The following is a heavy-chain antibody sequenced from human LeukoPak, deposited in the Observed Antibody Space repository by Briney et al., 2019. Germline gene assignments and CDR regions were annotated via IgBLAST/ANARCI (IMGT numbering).Heavy chain of an antibody. CDR3: ANPTGADLDY. CDR2: ISGSGGST. J-gene: IGHJ4*02. D-gene: IGHD1-26*01. V-gene: IGHV3-23*01. CDR1: GFTFSSFA. Sequence: PGGSLRLSCAASGFTFSSFAMSWVRQAPGKGLEWVSAISGSGGSTYYADSVKGRFTISRDNSKTTLYLQINSLRAEDTAVYYCANPTGADLDYWGQGTLVTVSS.